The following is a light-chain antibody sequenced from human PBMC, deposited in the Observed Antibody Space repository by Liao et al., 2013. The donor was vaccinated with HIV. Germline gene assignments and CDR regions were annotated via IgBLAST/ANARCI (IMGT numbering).Light chain of an antibody. CDR2: YDK. CDR1: NIGDKS. CDR3: QVWDGDYAL. Sequence: SYVLTQPPSVSVAPGKTATITCGGDNIGDKSVHWYLQRPGQAPLLVMYYDKDRPSGIPERFSGSNSGNTATLTISRAEAGDEADYYCQVWDGDYALFGGGTKLTVL. J-gene: IGLJ2*01. V-gene: IGLV3-21*04.